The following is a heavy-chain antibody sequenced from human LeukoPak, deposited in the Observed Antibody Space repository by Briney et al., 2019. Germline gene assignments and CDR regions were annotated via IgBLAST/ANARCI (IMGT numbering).Heavy chain of an antibody. CDR3: ARVYGSGAPVRDFDY. Sequence: SQTLSLTCSVSGYSVSSGGYYWSWFRQHPGKGLEWIGYVYHSGISYYDASLDRRGIISIATSKNQFSLNLTSVTAADTAVYYCARVYGSGAPVRDFDYWGQGTLVTVSS. V-gene: IGHV4-31*03. D-gene: IGHD3-10*01. CDR1: GYSVSSGGYY. J-gene: IGHJ4*02. CDR2: VYHSGIS.